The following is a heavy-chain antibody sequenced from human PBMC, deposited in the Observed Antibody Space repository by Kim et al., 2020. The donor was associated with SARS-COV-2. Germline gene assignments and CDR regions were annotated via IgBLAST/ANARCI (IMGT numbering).Heavy chain of an antibody. CDR2: ITAGIGNT. Sequence: ASVKVSCKTSGYTFTKYAINWVRQAPGQRLEWMGGITAGIGNTNYSQKFQGRVTITRDTSASTAYMELYSLRSEDTAVYYCSRGGIITSYYFDYWGQGTL. CDR3: SRGGIITSYYFDY. CDR1: GYTFTKYA. D-gene: IGHD1-20*01. V-gene: IGHV1-3*01. J-gene: IGHJ4*02.